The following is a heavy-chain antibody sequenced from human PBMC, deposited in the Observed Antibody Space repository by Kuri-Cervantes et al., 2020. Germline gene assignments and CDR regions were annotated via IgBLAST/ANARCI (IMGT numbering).Heavy chain of an antibody. CDR1: GGSISSYY. V-gene: IGHV4-59*13. CDR2: IYYSGST. Sequence: SETLSLTCTVSGGSISSYYWSWIRQPSGKGLEWIGYIYYSGSTNYNPSLKSRVTISVDASKNQFSLKLSSVTAADAAVYYCARGGSNGWTHYYYYGMDVWGQGTTVTVSS. D-gene: IGHD6-19*01. J-gene: IGHJ6*02. CDR3: ARGGSNGWTHYYYYGMDV.